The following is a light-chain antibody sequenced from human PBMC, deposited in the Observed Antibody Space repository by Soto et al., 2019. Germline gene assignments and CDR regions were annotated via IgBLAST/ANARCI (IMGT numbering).Light chain of an antibody. CDR2: GVT. CDR1: SSDIGAYNY. Sequence: QSVLTQPASVSGSPGQSITISCTGTSSDIGAYNYVSWYQQHPGKAPKLMIYGVTNRPSGVSNRFSGSKSGNTASLTISGLQAEDEADYSCSSYTTSSTLGFGGGTKLTVL. V-gene: IGLV2-14*01. CDR3: SSYTTSSTLG. J-gene: IGLJ2*01.